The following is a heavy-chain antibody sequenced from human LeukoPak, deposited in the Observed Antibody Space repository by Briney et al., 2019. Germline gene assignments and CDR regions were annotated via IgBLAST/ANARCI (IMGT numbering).Heavy chain of an antibody. V-gene: IGHV4-34*01. J-gene: IGHJ5*02. CDR1: GGSFSGYY. D-gene: IGHD3-3*01. CDR2: INHSGST. CDR3: ARGGTIFGVALPRLNWFDP. Sequence: SETLSLTCAVYGGSFSGYYWSWLRQPPGKGLEWIGEINHSGSTNYNPPLKSRVTISVDTSKNQFSLKLSSVTAADTAVYYCARGGTIFGVALPRLNWFDPWGQGTLVTVSS.